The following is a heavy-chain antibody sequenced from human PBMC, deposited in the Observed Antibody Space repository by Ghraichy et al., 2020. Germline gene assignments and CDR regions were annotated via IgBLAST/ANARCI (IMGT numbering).Heavy chain of an antibody. V-gene: IGHV4-59*01. CDR1: GGSISSYY. Sequence: QTLSLTCTVSGGSISSYYWSWIRQPPGKGLEWIGYIYYSGSTNYNPSLKSRVTISVDTSKNQFSLKLSSVTAADTAVYYCARGGIRTEYAFDIWGQGTMVTVSS. D-gene: IGHD3-3*02. J-gene: IGHJ3*02. CDR3: ARGGIRTEYAFDI. CDR2: IYYSGST.